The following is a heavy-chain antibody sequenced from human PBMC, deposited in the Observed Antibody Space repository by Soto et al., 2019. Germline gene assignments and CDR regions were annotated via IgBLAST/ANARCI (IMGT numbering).Heavy chain of an antibody. D-gene: IGHD6-19*01. CDR3: ARGPAYIDGWRTFDL. V-gene: IGHV4-61*08. J-gene: IGHJ4*02. Sequence: VLLQESGPGLLRPSETLSLTCTVSDASFRGAEYYWSWIRQPLGKGPEWIGYTYYNGDTKYNPALRSRVTMSEDTSKNQFSLRLSSVTAADTAVYFCARGPAYIDGWRTFDLWGRGILVTVSS. CDR1: DASFRGAEYY. CDR2: TYYNGDT.